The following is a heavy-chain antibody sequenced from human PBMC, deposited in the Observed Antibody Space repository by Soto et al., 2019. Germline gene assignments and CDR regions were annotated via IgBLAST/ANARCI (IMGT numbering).Heavy chain of an antibody. CDR2: VYYSGSS. J-gene: IGHJ5*02. D-gene: IGHD2-2*01. V-gene: IGHV4-31*03. Sequence: SETLSRTCTVSGDSISGGASFWSWIRQPPGNGLEWIANVYYSGSSYYNSSLKSRLTISVDTTKNQFSLQLKSMTAADTAVYYCAKLYCTSSTCYFPGWFDPWGQGTLVTVSS. CDR3: AKLYCTSSTCYFPGWFDP. CDR1: GDSISGGASF.